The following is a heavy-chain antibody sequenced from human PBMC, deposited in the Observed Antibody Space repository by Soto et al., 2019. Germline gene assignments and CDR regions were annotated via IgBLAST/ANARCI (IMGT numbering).Heavy chain of an antibody. D-gene: IGHD4-4*01. CDR2: INPSGGST. CDR3: ATTVTAYYYYGMDV. Sequence: ASVKVSCKASGYTFTSYYMHWVRQAPGQGLEWMGIINPSGGSTSYAQKFQGRVTMTTDTSTSTAYMELRSLRSDDTAVYYCATTVTAYYYYGMDVWGQGTTVTVSS. V-gene: IGHV1-46*01. J-gene: IGHJ6*02. CDR1: GYTFTSYY.